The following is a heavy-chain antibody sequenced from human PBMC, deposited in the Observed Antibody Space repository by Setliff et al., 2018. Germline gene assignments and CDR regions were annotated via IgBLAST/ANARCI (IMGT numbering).Heavy chain of an antibody. D-gene: IGHD3-22*01. CDR1: GFTFTDYG. CDR2: INNYNFNT. V-gene: IGHV1-18*01. Sequence: ASVKVSCKPSGFTFTDYGITWVRQVPGQGLEWMGWINNYNFNTQYAQKFQGRVTVTTDTSTTTAYMELRSLRADGTAVYYCARINFYVSSGYYYAPELWGQGTTVTVSS. CDR3: ARINFYVSSGYYYAPEL. J-gene: IGHJ4*02.